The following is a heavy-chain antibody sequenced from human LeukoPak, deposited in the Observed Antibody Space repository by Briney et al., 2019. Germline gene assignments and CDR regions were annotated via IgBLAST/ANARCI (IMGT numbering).Heavy chain of an antibody. CDR1: GFTFSSYG. Sequence: PGGSLRLSCAASGFTFSSYGMHWVRQAPGKGLEWVAVISYDGSNKYYADSMKGRFTISRDNSKNTLYLQMNSLRAEDTAVYYCAKGRGYSYGQFDYWGQGTLVTVSS. J-gene: IGHJ4*02. V-gene: IGHV3-30*18. CDR2: ISYDGSNK. D-gene: IGHD5-18*01. CDR3: AKGRGYSYGQFDY.